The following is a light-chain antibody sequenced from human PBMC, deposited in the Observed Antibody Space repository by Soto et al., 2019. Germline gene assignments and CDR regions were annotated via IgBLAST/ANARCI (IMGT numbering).Light chain of an antibody. Sequence: AIRMTQSASSFSSSTGDRVTITCRARQGISSYLAWYQQKPGKAPQLLVYDASALQSGDQARFSGSGSGTDFTLNISYLQSADFATYYCQQYYSYPPTFGQGPKVEIK. CDR3: QQYYSYPPT. CDR2: DAS. J-gene: IGKJ1*01. V-gene: IGKV1-8*01. CDR1: QGISSY.